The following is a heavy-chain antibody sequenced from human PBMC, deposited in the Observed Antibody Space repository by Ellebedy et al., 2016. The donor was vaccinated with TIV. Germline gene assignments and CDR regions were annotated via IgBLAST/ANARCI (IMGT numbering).Heavy chain of an antibody. CDR3: ASVPSAGADF. J-gene: IGHJ4*02. CDR1: GYTFTKYY. D-gene: IGHD4-17*01. V-gene: IGHV1-46*01. CDR2: LDARIGST. Sequence: ASVKVSCKTSGYTFTKYYFHWIRQAPGRGLEWMGVLDARIGSTTYAQGLQDRIIMTRDTFTRTVYMELRNLRFEDTAVYYCASVPSAGADFWGQGTLVTVSS.